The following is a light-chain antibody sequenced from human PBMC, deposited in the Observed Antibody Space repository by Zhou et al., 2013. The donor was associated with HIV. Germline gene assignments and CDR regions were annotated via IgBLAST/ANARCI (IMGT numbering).Light chain of an antibody. CDR1: ATVTYTF. V-gene: IGKV3-20*01. CDR2: DAS. CDR3: QQYDSSIPT. J-gene: IGKJ1*01. Sequence: IVLTQSPGTLSLSPGERATLSCRASATVTYTFIAWYQQKPGQAPRLLVFDASNRATGIPAKFSGSGSGTDFALTISRLEPEDFAVYYCQQYDSSIPTFGQGTKVEIK.